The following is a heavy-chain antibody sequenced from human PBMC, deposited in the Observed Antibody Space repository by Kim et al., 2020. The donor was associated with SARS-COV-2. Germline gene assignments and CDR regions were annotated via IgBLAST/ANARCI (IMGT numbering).Heavy chain of an antibody. CDR3: AKEDGDILTGYYLVY. CDR2: ISYDGSNK. Sequence: GGSLRLSCAASGFTFSSYGMHWVRQAPGKGLEWVAVISYDGSNKYYADSVKGRFTISRDNSKNTLYLQMNSLRAEDTAVYYCAKEDGDILTGYYLVYWGQGTLVTVSS. CDR1: GFTFSSYG. V-gene: IGHV3-30*18. D-gene: IGHD3-9*01. J-gene: IGHJ4*02.